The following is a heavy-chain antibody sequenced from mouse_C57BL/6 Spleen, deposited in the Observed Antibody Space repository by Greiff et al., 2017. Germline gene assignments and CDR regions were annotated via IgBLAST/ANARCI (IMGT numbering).Heavy chain of an antibody. V-gene: IGHV2-2*01. CDR1: GFSLTSYG. J-gene: IGHJ4*01. Sequence: VKLLESGPGLVQPSQCLSITCTVSGFSLTSYGVHWVRQSPGKGLEWLGVIWSGGSTDYNAAFISSLSISKDNPKSQVFFKMNSLQADDTAIYYCARNPPYYYAMDYWGQGTSVTVSS. CDR3: ARNPPYYYAMDY. CDR2: IWSGGST.